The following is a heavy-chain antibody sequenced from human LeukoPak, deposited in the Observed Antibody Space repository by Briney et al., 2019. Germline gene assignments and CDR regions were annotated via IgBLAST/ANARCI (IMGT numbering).Heavy chain of an antibody. CDR3: ASAKVHLAFDP. Sequence: KPSETLSLTCAVYGGSFSGYYWSWIRQPPGKGLEWIGEINHSGSTNYNPSLKSRVTISVDTSKNQFSLKLSSVTAADTAVYYCASAKVHLAFDPWGQGTLVTVSS. CDR2: INHSGST. CDR1: GGSFSGYY. D-gene: IGHD1-1*01. J-gene: IGHJ5*02. V-gene: IGHV4-34*01.